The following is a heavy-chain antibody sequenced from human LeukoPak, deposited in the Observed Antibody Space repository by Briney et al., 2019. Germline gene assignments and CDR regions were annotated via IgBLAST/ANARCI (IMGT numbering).Heavy chain of an antibody. CDR2: IKSDGST. J-gene: IGHJ6*03. Sequence: GGSLRLSCAASGFTFSSYWMHWVRQAPGKGLVWVSRIKSDGSTNYADSVKGRFTISRDNSKNTLYLQMNSLRAEDTAVYYCAKDSPQNYMDVWGKGTTVTVSS. V-gene: IGHV3-74*01. CDR3: AKDSPQNYMDV. CDR1: GFTFSSYW.